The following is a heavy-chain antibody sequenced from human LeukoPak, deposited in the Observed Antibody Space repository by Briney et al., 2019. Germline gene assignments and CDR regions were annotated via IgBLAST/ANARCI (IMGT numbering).Heavy chain of an antibody. CDR2: IYYSGST. V-gene: IGHV4-59*01. CDR3: VKGGVYPPYYFDY. Sequence: PSETLSLTCTVSGGSISSYYWSWIRQPPGKGLEWIGYIYYSGSTNYNPSLKSRVTISVDTSKNQFSLKLSSVTAADTAVYYCVKGGVYPPYYFDYWGKGPLVPFS. CDR1: GGSISSYY. J-gene: IGHJ4*02. D-gene: IGHD2-8*02.